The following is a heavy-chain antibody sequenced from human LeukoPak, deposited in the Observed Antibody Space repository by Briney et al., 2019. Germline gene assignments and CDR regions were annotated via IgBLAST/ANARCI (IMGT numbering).Heavy chain of an antibody. J-gene: IGHJ4*02. Sequence: GGSLRLSCATSGFIFDISAMTWVRQAPGKGLEWVSTIDGTGFSTFYPDSVKGRFTVSRDKSRNTVFLQLSSLRVGDTAIYFCAKARGYSFGSLEHWGPGTLVTASS. D-gene: IGHD5-18*01. V-gene: IGHV3-23*01. CDR3: AKARGYSFGSLEH. CDR1: GFIFDISA. CDR2: IDGTGFST.